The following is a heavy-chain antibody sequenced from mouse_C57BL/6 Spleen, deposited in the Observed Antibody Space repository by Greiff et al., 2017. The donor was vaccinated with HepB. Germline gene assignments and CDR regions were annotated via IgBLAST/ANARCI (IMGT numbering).Heavy chain of an antibody. V-gene: IGHV1-52*01. J-gene: IGHJ2*01. CDR1: GYTFTSYW. D-gene: IGHD2-3*01. CDR3: ARYEDGYQYYFAY. CDR2: IDPSDSET. Sequence: VQLQQPGAELVRPGYSVKLSCKASGYTFTSYWMHWVKQRPIKGLEWIGNIDPSDSETHYNQKFKDKATLTVDKSSSTAYMQLSSLTSEDSAVYYCARYEDGYQYYFAYWGQGTPLTVSS.